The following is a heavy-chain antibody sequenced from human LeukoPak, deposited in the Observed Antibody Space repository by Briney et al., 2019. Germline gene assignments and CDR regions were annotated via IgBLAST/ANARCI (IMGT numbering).Heavy chain of an antibody. CDR2: INSDGSST. Sequence: GGSLRLSCAASGFTFSSYWMHWVRQAPGKGLLWVSHINSDGSSTSYADSVKGRFTISRDNAKNTLYLQMNSLRAEDTAVYYCALTDPTVRYFDWLPRNYYGMDVWGQGTTVTVSS. V-gene: IGHV3-74*01. D-gene: IGHD3-9*01. J-gene: IGHJ6*02. CDR1: GFTFSSYW. CDR3: ALTDPTVRYFDWLPRNYYGMDV.